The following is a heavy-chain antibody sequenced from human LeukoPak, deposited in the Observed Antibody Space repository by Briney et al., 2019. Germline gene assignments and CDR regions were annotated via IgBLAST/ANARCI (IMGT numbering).Heavy chain of an antibody. CDR1: GFTFSSYG. V-gene: IGHV3-30*18. CDR2: ISYDGSNK. Sequence: AGGSLRLSCAASGFTFSSYGMHWVRQAPGKGLEWVAVISYDGSNKYYADSVKGRFTISRDNSKNTLYLQMNSLRAEDTAVYYCAKDQGSGWLDYWGQGTLVTVSS. D-gene: IGHD6-19*01. CDR3: AKDQGSGWLDY. J-gene: IGHJ4*02.